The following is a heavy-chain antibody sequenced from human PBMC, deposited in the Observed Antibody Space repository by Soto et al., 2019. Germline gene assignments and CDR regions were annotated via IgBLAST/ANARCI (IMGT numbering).Heavy chain of an antibody. Sequence: QVQLVQSGAEVKKPGSSVKVSCKASGGTFSSYAITWVRQAPGQGLEWMGRIIPIFGTANYNQKFQGRVTFTADESTSTAYMELSSLRSEDTAVYYCARNEYSTTFYYYGMDVWGQGTTVTVSS. CDR2: IIPIFGTA. J-gene: IGHJ6*02. D-gene: IGHD6-6*01. V-gene: IGHV1-69*01. CDR1: GGTFSSYA. CDR3: ARNEYSTTFYYYGMDV.